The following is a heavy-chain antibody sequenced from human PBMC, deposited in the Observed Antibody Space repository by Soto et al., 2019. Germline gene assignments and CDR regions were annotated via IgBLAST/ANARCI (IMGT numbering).Heavy chain of an antibody. CDR1: GYTLTELS. CDR3: ATGVGAARPPTRY. D-gene: IGHD6-6*01. V-gene: IGHV1-24*01. Sequence: ASVKVSCEVSGYTLTELSMHWVRQAPVKGLEWMGGFDPEDGETIYAQKFQGRVTMTEDTSTDTAYMELSSLRSEDTAVYYCATGVGAARPPTRYWGQGTLVTVSS. CDR2: FDPEDGET. J-gene: IGHJ4*02.